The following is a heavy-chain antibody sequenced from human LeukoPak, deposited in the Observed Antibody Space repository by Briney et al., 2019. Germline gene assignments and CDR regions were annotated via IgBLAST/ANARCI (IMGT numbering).Heavy chain of an antibody. CDR1: GFTFSSYA. CDR2: ISYDGSNK. D-gene: IGHD3-10*01. J-gene: IGHJ5*02. Sequence: PGRSLRLSCAASGFTFSSYAMHWVRQAPGKGLEWVAVISYDGSNKYYADSVKGRFTISRDNSKNTLYLQMNSLRAEDTAVYYCARGYGSGTVWGFDPWGQGTLVTVSS. V-gene: IGHV3-30-3*01. CDR3: ARGYGSGTVWGFDP.